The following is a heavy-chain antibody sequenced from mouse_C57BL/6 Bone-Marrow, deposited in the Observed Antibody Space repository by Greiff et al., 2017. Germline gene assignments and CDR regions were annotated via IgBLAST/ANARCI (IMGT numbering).Heavy chain of an antibody. Sequence: VQLQQSGPELVKPGASVKISCEASGYSFTGYYMNWVKQSPEKSLEWIGEINTSSGSTTYKQKFKGRATLTVDKSTSTAYMQLKRLTSEDSADYYCARGGYDVDYWGQGTTLTVSS. CDR2: INTSSGST. V-gene: IGHV1-42*01. CDR3: ARGGYDVDY. CDR1: GYSFTGYY. J-gene: IGHJ2*01. D-gene: IGHD2-2*01.